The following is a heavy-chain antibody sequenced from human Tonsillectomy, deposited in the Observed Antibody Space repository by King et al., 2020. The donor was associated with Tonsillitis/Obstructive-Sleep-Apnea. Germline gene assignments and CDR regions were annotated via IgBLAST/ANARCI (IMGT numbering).Heavy chain of an antibody. CDR3: TRDRTSNDFWSGYDLDY. CDR1: GFTFGDYA. V-gene: IGHV3-49*04. Sequence: VQLVESGGGLVQPGRSLRLSCKASGFTFGDYAMSWVRQAPGKGLEWVSFIRSKAYGGTTDYAASVKGRFTISRDDSNSIAYLQMNSLKTEDTAVYYCTRDRTSNDFWSGYDLDYWGQGTLVTVSS. D-gene: IGHD3-3*01. J-gene: IGHJ4*02. CDR2: IRSKAYGGTT.